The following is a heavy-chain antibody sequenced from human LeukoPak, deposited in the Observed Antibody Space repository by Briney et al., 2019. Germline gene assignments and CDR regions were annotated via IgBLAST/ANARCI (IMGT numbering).Heavy chain of an antibody. D-gene: IGHD1-26*01. V-gene: IGHV4-34*01. CDR1: GGSFSGYY. J-gene: IGHJ4*02. CDR2: INHSGST. Sequence: SETLSLTCAVYGGSFSGYYWSWIRQPPGKGLEWIGEINHSGSTNYNPSLKSRVTISVDTSKNQFSLKLSSVTAADTAVYYCARFVGAAGFDYWGQGTLVTVSS. CDR3: ARFVGAAGFDY.